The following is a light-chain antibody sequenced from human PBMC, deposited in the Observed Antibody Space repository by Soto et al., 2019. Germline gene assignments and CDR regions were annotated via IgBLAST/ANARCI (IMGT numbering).Light chain of an antibody. CDR2: EVS. CDR3: NSYTTTSTYV. CDR1: ISDVGNYNR. Sequence: QSVLTQPASLSGSPGQSVTISCTGTISDVGNYNRVSWYQQPPGTAPKLMIYEVSNRPSGVSNRFSGSKSGNTASLTISGLQAEDEADYYCNSYTTTSTYVFGTGTKVTVL. J-gene: IGLJ1*01. V-gene: IGLV2-18*02.